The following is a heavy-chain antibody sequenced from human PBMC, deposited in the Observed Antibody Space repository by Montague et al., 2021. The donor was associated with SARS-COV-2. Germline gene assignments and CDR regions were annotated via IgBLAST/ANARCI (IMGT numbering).Heavy chain of an antibody. D-gene: IGHD3-10*01. CDR3: ARGMIRGVTTPFDY. CDR1: SGSIIIVVYY. J-gene: IGHJ4*02. V-gene: IGHV4-39*02. CDR2: IYNSGTT. Sequence: SETLSLTCSVSSGSIIIVVYYWGWIRQPPGRKLEGIGNIYNSGTTYYNPSLKSRVTISVDTSKNHLSLRLSSVTAADTAVYFCARGMIRGVTTPFDYWGQGSQVTVSS.